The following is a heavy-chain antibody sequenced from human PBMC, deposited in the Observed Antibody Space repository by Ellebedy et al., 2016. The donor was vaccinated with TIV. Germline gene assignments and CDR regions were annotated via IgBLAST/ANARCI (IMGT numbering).Heavy chain of an antibody. CDR2: ISWNSGSL. Sequence: SLKISXAASGFTFHDHAMHWVRQAPGKGLEWASGISWNSGSLGYADSVKGRFTISRDNAKNALYLQMNNLRAEDTALYYCAKDIRFRSSWHFFDYWGQGTLVTVSS. J-gene: IGHJ4*02. CDR3: AKDIRFRSSWHFFDY. D-gene: IGHD6-13*01. CDR1: GFTFHDHA. V-gene: IGHV3-9*01.